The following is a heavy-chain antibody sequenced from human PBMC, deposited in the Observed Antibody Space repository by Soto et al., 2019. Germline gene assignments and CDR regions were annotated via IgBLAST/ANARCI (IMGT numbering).Heavy chain of an antibody. CDR2: ISYDGSNK. V-gene: IGHV3-30-3*01. CDR1: GFTFSSYA. CDR3: ARDGMVRGVIIQNLDH. Sequence: GGSLRLSCAASGFTFSSYAMHWVRQAPGKGLEWVAVISYDGSNKYYADSVKGRYTISRDNSKNTLYLQMNSLRAEDTAVYYCARDGMVRGVIIQNLDHWGQGTLVTVSS. D-gene: IGHD3-10*01. J-gene: IGHJ4*02.